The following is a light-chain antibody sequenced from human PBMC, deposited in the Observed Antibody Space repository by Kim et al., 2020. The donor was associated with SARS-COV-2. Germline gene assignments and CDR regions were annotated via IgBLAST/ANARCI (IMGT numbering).Light chain of an antibody. CDR2: LNSDGSH. CDR1: SGHSSNA. V-gene: IGLV4-69*01. J-gene: IGLJ3*02. Sequence: QPVLTQSPSTSASLGASVKLTCTLSSGHSSNAIAWHQQQPEKGHRYLMKLNSDGSHSKGDGIPDRFSGSSSGAERHLTISSVQSEDEGDYYCQTWGTGSWVFGGGTQLTVL. CDR3: QTWGTGSWV.